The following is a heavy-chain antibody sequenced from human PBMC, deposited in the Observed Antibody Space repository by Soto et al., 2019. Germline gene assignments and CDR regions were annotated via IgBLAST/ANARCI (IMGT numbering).Heavy chain of an antibody. Sequence: LSLTCAVYGGSFSGYYWSWIRQPPGKGLEWIGEINHSGSTNYNPSLKSRVTISVDTSKNQFSLKLSSVTAADTAVYYCASLPDLGAISDSSGDYWGQGTLVTVSS. CDR2: INHSGST. V-gene: IGHV4-34*01. D-gene: IGHD3-22*01. CDR1: GGSFSGYY. J-gene: IGHJ4*02. CDR3: ASLPDLGAISDSSGDY.